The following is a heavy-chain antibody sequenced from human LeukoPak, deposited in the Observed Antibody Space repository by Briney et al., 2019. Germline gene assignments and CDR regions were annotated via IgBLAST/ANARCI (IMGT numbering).Heavy chain of an antibody. Sequence: PGGSLRLSCAASGFTFSNYSMNWVRQAPGKGLEWVSYISRASSTIYYADSVKGRFTISRDNAKNSLYLQMNSLRAEDTAVYYCARDFHAKDSSGYYYDSLGEFDYWGQGTLVTVSS. CDR1: GFTFSNYS. J-gene: IGHJ4*02. CDR3: ARDFHAKDSSGYYYDSLGEFDY. CDR2: ISRASSTI. D-gene: IGHD3-22*01. V-gene: IGHV3-48*01.